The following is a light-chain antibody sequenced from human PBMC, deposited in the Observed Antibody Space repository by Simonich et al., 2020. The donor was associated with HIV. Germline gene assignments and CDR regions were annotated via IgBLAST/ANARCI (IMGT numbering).Light chain of an antibody. Sequence: DIVMTQSPLSLPVTTGETASISCRSSKSLLHSNGYKYLDWYLQKPVQSPHLLIYLGSNRASGVPDRFSGSASGTDCTLKISRVEAEDVGVYYCMQVLQTPYTFGQGTKLEIK. CDR3: MQVLQTPYT. J-gene: IGKJ2*01. V-gene: IGKV2-28*01. CDR1: KSLLHSNGYKY. CDR2: LGS.